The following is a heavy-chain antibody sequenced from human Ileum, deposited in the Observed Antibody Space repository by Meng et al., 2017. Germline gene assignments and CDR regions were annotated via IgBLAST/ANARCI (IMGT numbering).Heavy chain of an antibody. Sequence: QVQLQQSRPGPVEHSQTPALSCAISCDSVSSNSTAWHWFRQSPSRGLQWLGRTYYRSKWFNDYAVSVKSRITINPDTSKNQFSLQLNSVTPDDTAVFYCTRSSSHYSGHNYWGQGTLVTVSS. D-gene: IGHD4-23*01. CDR3: TRSSSHYSGHNY. J-gene: IGHJ4*02. CDR2: TYYRSKWFN. V-gene: IGHV6-1*01. CDR1: CDSVSSNSTA.